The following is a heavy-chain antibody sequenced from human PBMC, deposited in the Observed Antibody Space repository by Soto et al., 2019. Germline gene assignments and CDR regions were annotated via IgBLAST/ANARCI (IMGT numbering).Heavy chain of an antibody. CDR3: TTLLTLWPSSSWYGRDY. V-gene: IGHV3-15*07. CDR2: IKSKTDGGTT. Sequence: GGSLRLSCAASGFTFSNAWMNWVRQAPGKGLEWVGRIKSKTDGGTTDYAAPVKGRFTISRDDSKNTLYLQMNSLKTEDTAVYYCTTLLTLWPSSSWYGRDYWGQGTLVTVSS. J-gene: IGHJ4*02. CDR1: GFTFSNAW. D-gene: IGHD6-13*01.